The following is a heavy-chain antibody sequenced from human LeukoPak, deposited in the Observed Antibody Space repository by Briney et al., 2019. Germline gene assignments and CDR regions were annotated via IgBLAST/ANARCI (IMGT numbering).Heavy chain of an antibody. D-gene: IGHD4-23*01. J-gene: IGHJ4*02. V-gene: IGHV4-59*01. CDR3: ARVGFGNTPHPIDY. CDR1: GGSISSYC. Sequence: SETLSLTCTVSGGSISSYCWSWIRQPPGKGLEWIGYIYYTGSTNYNPSLKSRVTISVDTSKNQFSLELSSVTAADTAVYYCARVGFGNTPHPIDYWGQGTLVTVSS. CDR2: IYYTGST.